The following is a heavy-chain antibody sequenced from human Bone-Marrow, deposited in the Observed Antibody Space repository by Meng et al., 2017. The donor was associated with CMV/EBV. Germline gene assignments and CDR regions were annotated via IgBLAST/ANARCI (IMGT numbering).Heavy chain of an antibody. Sequence: GESLKISCAASGFTFSEYDMHWVRQAPGKGLGWVAFISSDIKNKYYSDSVKGRFAISRDNSKNTLYLQMNSLRVEDTAVYYCAKDQTFRLNYFYYYGMDVWGQGTSVTVSS. D-gene: IGHD3-16*01. CDR2: ISSDIKNK. J-gene: IGHJ6*02. CDR1: GFTFSEYD. V-gene: IGHV3-30*02. CDR3: AKDQTFRLNYFYYYGMDV.